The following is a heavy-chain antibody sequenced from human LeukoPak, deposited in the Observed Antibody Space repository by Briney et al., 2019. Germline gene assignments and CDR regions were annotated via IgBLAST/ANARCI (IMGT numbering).Heavy chain of an antibody. CDR1: GYTFTAHY. CDR2: INPNSGGT. D-gene: IGHD2-15*01. CDR3: AKIRHCSGGSCYQGNWFDP. Sequence: GGSVKVSCKASGYTFTAHYIHWVRQSPGQGLEWMGWINPNSGGTNYAQKFQGRVTMTRDTSITTAYMKLSSLRSDDTAVYYCAKIRHCSGGSCYQGNWFDPWGQGTLVTVSS. J-gene: IGHJ5*02. V-gene: IGHV1-2*02.